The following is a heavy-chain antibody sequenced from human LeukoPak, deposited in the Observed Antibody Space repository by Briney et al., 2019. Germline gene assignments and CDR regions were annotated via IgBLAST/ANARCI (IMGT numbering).Heavy chain of an antibody. CDR1: GFTFSSYA. D-gene: IGHD6-13*01. V-gene: IGHV3-30*04. Sequence: PGGSLRLSCAASGFTFSSYAMHWVRQAPGKGLEWVAVISYDGSNKYYADSVKGRFTISRDNSKNTLYLQMNSLRAEDTAVYYSARDGSSWYSCFDYWGQGTLVTVSS. CDR3: ARDGSSWYSCFDY. J-gene: IGHJ4*02. CDR2: ISYDGSNK.